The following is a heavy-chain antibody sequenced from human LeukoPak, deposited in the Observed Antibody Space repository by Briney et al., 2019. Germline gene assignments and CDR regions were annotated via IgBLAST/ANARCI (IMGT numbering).Heavy chain of an antibody. CDR2: IIPIFGTA. J-gene: IGHJ4*02. CDR1: GGTFSSYA. D-gene: IGHD3-22*01. V-gene: IGHV1-69*13. Sequence: SVKVSCKASGGTFSSYAISWVRQAPGQGLEWMGGIIPIFGTANYAQKFQGRVTITADESTSTAYMELSSLRSEDTAVYYCARSRGLNYYDSSGLILLGGYYFDYWGQGTLVTVSS. CDR3: ARSRGLNYYDSSGLILLGGYYFDY.